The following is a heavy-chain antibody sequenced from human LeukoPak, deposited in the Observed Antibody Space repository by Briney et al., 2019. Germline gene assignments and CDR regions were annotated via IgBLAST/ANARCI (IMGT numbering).Heavy chain of an antibody. CDR1: GYIFSHYA. Sequence: ASVKVSCKTSGYIFSHYAIHWVRQAPGQGLEWMGWLDAGNGSTTYSQKFQGRVTFTRDTSASTAHIQLSSLRSEDTAFYYCTRGGIITVAGLWGGLDIWGQGTVVTVSS. V-gene: IGHV1-3*01. CDR2: LDAGNGST. CDR3: TRGGIITVAGLWGGLDI. D-gene: IGHD6-13*01. J-gene: IGHJ3*02.